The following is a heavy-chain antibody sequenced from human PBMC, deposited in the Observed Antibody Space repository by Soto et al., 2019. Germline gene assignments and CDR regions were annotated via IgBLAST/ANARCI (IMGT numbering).Heavy chain of an antibody. CDR2: IKSKTDGGTT. D-gene: IGHD4-17*01. CDR3: TTERYGDYFDY. J-gene: IGHJ4*02. CDR1: GFTFSNAW. Sequence: GGSLGLSCAASGFTFSNAWMSWVRQAPGKGLEWVGRIKSKTDGGTTDYAAPVKGRFTISRDDSKNTLYLQMNSLKTEDTAVYYCTTERYGDYFDYWGQGTLVTVSS. V-gene: IGHV3-15*01.